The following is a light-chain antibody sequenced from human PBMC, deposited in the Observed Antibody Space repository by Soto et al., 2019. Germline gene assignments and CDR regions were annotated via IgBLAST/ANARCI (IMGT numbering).Light chain of an antibody. CDR3: QAWDRSTYVV. V-gene: IGLV3-1*01. CDR1: KLGYKY. Sequence: SYELTQPHSVSVSPGQTASITCSGDKLGYKYACWYQQKPGQSPVLVIYQDSKRPSGIPERFSGSNSGNTATLTISGTQAMDEADYYCQAWDRSTYVVFGGGTTLTVL. CDR2: QDS. J-gene: IGLJ2*01.